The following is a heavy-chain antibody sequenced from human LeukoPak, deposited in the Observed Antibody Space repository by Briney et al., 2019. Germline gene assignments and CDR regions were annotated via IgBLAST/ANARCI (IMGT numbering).Heavy chain of an antibody. D-gene: IGHD2-8*01. J-gene: IGHJ4*02. CDR3: AKVYRLMVYVGLDY. CDR2: ISGSGGST. V-gene: IGHV3-23*01. CDR1: GFTFSSYG. Sequence: GGSLRLSCAASGFTFSSYGMSWVRQAPGKGLEWVSAISGSGGSTYYADSVKGRFTISRDNSKNTLYLQMNSLRAEDTAVYYCAKVYRLMVYVGLDYWGQGTLVTVSS.